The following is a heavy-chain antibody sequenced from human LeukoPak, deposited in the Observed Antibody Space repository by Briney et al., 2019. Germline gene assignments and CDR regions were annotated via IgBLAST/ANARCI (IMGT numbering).Heavy chain of an antibody. D-gene: IGHD6-13*01. CDR1: GFTFSTYN. V-gene: IGHV3-48*01. CDR3: ARWQQLVRDSWFDP. Sequence: GGSLRLSCAASGFTFSTYNMNWVRQAPGKGLEWVSFISSGSRIIYYADSVKGRFTVSRDNAKNSLYLQMNSLRAEDTAVYYCARWQQLVRDSWFDPWGQGTLVTVSS. CDR2: ISSGSRII. J-gene: IGHJ5*02.